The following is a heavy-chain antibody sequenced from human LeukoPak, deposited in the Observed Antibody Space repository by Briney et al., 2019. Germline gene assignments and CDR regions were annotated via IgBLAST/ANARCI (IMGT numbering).Heavy chain of an antibody. D-gene: IGHD3-10*01. CDR2: IKQDGSEK. Sequence: GGSLRLSCAASGFTFSSYWMSWVRQAPGKGLEWVANIKQDGSEKYYVDSVKGRFTISRDNAKNSLYLQMNSLRAEDTAVYYCARSYGSGSYYSTPFDYWGQGTLVTVSS. J-gene: IGHJ4*02. V-gene: IGHV3-7*01. CDR1: GFTFSSYW. CDR3: ARSYGSGSYYSTPFDY.